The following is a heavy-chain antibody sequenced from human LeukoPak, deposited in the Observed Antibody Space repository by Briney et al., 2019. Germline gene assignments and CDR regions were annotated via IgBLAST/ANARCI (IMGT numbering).Heavy chain of an antibody. J-gene: IGHJ4*02. V-gene: IGHV3-74*01. CDR1: GFTFSSYW. Sequence: PGGSLSLSCAASGFTFSSYWMHWVRQAPGKGLVWVSRINSDGSSTSYADSVKGRFTISRDNAKNSLYLQMNGLGDEDTAVYYCVRESRFHFDYWGQGALVTVSS. CDR3: VRESRFHFDY. D-gene: IGHD3-10*01. CDR2: INSDGSST.